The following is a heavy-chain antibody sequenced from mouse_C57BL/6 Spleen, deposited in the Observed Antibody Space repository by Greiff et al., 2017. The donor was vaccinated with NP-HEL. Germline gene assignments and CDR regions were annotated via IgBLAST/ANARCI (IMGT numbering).Heavy chain of an antibody. J-gene: IGHJ3*01. D-gene: IGHD1-1*01. CDR2: IDPSDSYT. V-gene: IGHV1-69*01. Sequence: VQLQQPGAELVMPGASVKLSCKASGYTFTSYWMHWVKQRPGQGLEWIGEIDPSDSYTNYNQKFKGKSTLTVDKSSSTAYMQLSSLTSEDSAVYYCARRGYYYGSSYDWFAYWGQGTLVTVSA. CDR3: ARRGYYYGSSYDWFAY. CDR1: GYTFTSYW.